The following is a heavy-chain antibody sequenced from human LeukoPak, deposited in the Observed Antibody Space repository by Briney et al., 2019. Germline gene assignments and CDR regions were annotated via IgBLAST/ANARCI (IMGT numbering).Heavy chain of an antibody. J-gene: IGHJ4*02. CDR3: AEDNGYFDPPDY. CDR1: GFTFDDYA. Sequence: GGSLRLSCAASGFTFDDYAMHWVRQAPGKGLEWVSLISGDGGSTYYADSVKGRFTISRDNSKNSLYLQMNSLRTEDTALYYCAEDNGYFDPPDYWGQGTLVTVSS. CDR2: ISGDGGST. D-gene: IGHD3-9*01. V-gene: IGHV3-43*02.